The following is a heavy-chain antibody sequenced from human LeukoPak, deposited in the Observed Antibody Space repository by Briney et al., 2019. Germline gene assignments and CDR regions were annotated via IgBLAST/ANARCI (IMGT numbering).Heavy chain of an antibody. CDR3: AREDYESSGYYPKYFQH. J-gene: IGHJ1*01. D-gene: IGHD3-22*01. CDR1: GFTFSSYW. V-gene: IGHV3-7*01. Sequence: GGSLRLSCAAPGFTFSSYWMSWVRQAPGKGLEWVANIKQDGSEKYYVDSVKGRFTISRDNAKNSLYLQMNSLRAEDTAVYYCAREDYESSGYYPKYFQHWGQGTLVTVSS. CDR2: IKQDGSEK.